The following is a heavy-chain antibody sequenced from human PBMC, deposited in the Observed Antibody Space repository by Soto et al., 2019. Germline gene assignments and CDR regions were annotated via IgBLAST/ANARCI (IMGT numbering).Heavy chain of an antibody. D-gene: IGHD5-12*01. J-gene: IGHJ6*03. V-gene: IGHV3-13*01. CDR2: IGTAGDT. CDR3: ARGLPVLSAPEYSGYVSRYYMDV. Sequence: GGSLRLSCAASGFTFSSYDMHWVRQATGKGLEWVSAIGTAGDTYYPGSVKGRFTISRENAKNSLYLQMNSLRAGDTAVYYCARGLPVLSAPEYSGYVSRYYMDVWGKGTTVTVSS. CDR1: GFTFSSYD.